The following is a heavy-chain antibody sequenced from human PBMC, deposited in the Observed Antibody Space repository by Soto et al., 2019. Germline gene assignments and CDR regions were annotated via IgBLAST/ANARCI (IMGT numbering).Heavy chain of an antibody. D-gene: IGHD6-19*01. V-gene: IGHV4-31*03. CDR3: AGLRSPVAGYTFEI. Sequence: SETLSLTCTVSGGSGSRSGYYWSWIRQHAGKGLERIGYIYNSGNTYYSPSLRSRVTLSVDSSNSQFSLKLISVTAADTAVYFWAGLRSPVAGYTFEIWGQGTMVTVPS. J-gene: IGHJ3*02. CDR1: GGSGSRSGYY. CDR2: IYNSGNT.